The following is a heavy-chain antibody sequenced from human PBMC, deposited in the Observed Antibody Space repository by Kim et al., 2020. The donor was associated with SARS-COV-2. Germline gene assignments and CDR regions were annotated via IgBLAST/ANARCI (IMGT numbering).Heavy chain of an antibody. CDR3: AGYKNIGNWYYFAS. CDR1: GDSVGVFH. V-gene: IGHV4-59*02. CDR2: ISYSGTT. J-gene: IGHJ4*02. D-gene: IGHD1-1*01. Sequence: SETLSLTCAVSGDSVGVFHWSWIRQPPGKGLEWVGYISYSGTTHYNPSLKSRVTISVDTSKNEISLKLSSLTAAATAVFFCAGYKNIGNWYYFASWGRG.